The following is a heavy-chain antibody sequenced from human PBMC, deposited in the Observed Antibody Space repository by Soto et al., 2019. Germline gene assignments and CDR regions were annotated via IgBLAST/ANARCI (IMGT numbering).Heavy chain of an antibody. CDR3: ARHPVSYSSSPDV. Sequence: QLQMQESGPGLVKPSETLSLTCTVSGGSISSDSYYWGWIRQPPGKGLEWIGEIYYSGNTYYNPYPKNRGPLTGGKFKNQFSLHLRSVTAADTAVYYCARHPVSYSSSPDVWGQGTTVTVSS. J-gene: IGHJ6*02. D-gene: IGHD6-6*01. CDR1: GGSISSDSYY. V-gene: IGHV4-39*01. CDR2: IYYSGNT.